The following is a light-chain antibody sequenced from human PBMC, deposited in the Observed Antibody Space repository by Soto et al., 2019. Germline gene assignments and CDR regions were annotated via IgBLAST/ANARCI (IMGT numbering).Light chain of an antibody. CDR1: QDISSY. CDR2: AAS. J-gene: IGKJ1*01. CDR3: QQYYSYPWT. V-gene: IGKV1-8*01. Sequence: AIRMTQSPSSFSASTGDRVTLTCRASQDISSYLAWYQQKPGKAPNLLISAASTLQGGVPSRFSGSGSGTQFTLTISGLQSEDFATYYCQQYYSYPWTFGQGTKVEIK.